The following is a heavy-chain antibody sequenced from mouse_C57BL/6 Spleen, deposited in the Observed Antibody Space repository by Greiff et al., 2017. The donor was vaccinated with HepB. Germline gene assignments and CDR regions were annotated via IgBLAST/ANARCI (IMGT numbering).Heavy chain of an antibody. CDR3: ARAPYYYGRGMDY. CDR2: ISDGGSYT. V-gene: IGHV5-4*01. CDR1: GFTFSSYA. Sequence: EVQLVESGGGLVKPGGSLKLSCAASGFTFSSYAMSWVRQTPEKRLEWVATISDGGSYTYYPDNVKGRFTISRDNAKNNLYLQMSHLKSEDTAMYYCARAPYYYGRGMDYWGQGTSVTVSS. J-gene: IGHJ4*01. D-gene: IGHD1-1*01.